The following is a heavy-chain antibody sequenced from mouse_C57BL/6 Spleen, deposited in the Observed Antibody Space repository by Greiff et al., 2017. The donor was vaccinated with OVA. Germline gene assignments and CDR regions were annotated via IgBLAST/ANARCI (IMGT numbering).Heavy chain of an antibody. Sequence: EVKLVESGEGLVKPGGSLKLSCAASGFTFSSYAMSWVRRTPEKRLEWVAYISSGGDYIYYADTVKGRFTISRDNARNTLYLQMSSLKSEDTAMYYCTREAYSNYFDYWGQGTTLTVSS. J-gene: IGHJ2*01. D-gene: IGHD2-5*01. CDR3: TREAYSNYFDY. CDR1: GFTFSSYA. CDR2: ISSGGDYI. V-gene: IGHV5-9-1*02.